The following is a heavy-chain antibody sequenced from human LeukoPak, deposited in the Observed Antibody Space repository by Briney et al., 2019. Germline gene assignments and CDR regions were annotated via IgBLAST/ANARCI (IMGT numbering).Heavy chain of an antibody. CDR2: INHSGST. V-gene: IGHV4-34*01. D-gene: IGHD2-2*01. CDR1: GGSFSGYY. CDR3: ARSVPAAAITSFDY. J-gene: IGHJ4*02. Sequence: PSETLSLTCAVYGGSFSGYYWSWIRQPPGKGRDGIGEINHSGSTNYNPSLKSRVTISVDTSNNQFSLKLSSVTAADTAVYYCARSVPAAAITSFDYWGQGTLVTVSS.